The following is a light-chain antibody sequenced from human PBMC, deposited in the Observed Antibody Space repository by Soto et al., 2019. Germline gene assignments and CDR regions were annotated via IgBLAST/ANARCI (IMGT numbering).Light chain of an antibody. CDR2: AAS. Sequence: DIQMTQSPSSVSASVGDRVTITCRASQGVSTWLAWYRRKPGRAPELLIYAASSMHSGVPSRFSGSGSGTDFTLTISSLQPEDFATYYCQQAKGFPRTFGGGTEVEIK. J-gene: IGKJ4*01. CDR3: QQAKGFPRT. V-gene: IGKV1-12*01. CDR1: QGVSTW.